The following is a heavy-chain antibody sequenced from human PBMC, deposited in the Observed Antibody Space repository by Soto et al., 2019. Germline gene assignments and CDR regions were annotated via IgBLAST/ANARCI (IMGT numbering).Heavy chain of an antibody. V-gene: IGHV1-69*06. CDR1: GGTFSNYV. J-gene: IGHJ4*02. CDR3: ARDMTTTVVPYFDY. Sequence: QVKLVQSGAEVKKPGSSVKVSCKASGGTFSNYVVNWVRQAPGQGLEWMGRIIPIAGAANYAQKFQGRVTITADNSTSTSYMELSSLRSEDTAVYYCARDMTTTVVPYFDYWGQGTLVTVSS. D-gene: IGHD1-1*01. CDR2: IIPIAGAA.